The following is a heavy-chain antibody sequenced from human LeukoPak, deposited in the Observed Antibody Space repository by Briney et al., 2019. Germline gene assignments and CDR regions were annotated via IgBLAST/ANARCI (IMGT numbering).Heavy chain of an antibody. CDR1: GGSISSSSYY. V-gene: IGHV4-39*07. CDR3: ARATPVGIAARPGHFDY. J-gene: IGHJ4*02. Sequence: PSEALSLTCTVSGGSISSSSYYWGWIRQPPGKGLEWIGSIYYSGSTYYNPSLKSRVTISVDTSKNQFSLKLSSVTAADTAVYYCARATPVGIAARPGHFDYWGQGTLVTVSS. CDR2: IYYSGST. D-gene: IGHD6-6*01.